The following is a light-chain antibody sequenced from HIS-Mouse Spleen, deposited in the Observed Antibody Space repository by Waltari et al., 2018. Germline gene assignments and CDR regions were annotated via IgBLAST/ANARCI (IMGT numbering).Light chain of an antibody. CDR3: YSTDSSGNHRV. Sequence: SYELTQPPSVSVSPGQTARIPCPGYALPKKYAYWYQQKSGQAPVMVIYGDSKRPSGIPGTLSGSRSGTMATLTISGAQVEDEADYYCYSTDSSGNHRVFGGGTKLTVL. J-gene: IGLJ2*01. CDR1: ALPKKY. CDR2: GDS. V-gene: IGLV3-10*01.